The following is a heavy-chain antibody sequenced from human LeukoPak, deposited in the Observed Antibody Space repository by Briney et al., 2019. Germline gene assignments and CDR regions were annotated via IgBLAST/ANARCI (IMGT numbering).Heavy chain of an antibody. CDR3: ASSSWSSEYFHY. CDR2: FYSGGST. Sequence: PGGSLRLSCAASGFTVSDNYMSWVRQAPGKGLEWVSVFYSGGSTRYADSVKGRYTIPRDNSKNTLYLQLNSLRAEDTAVYFCASSSWSSEYFHYWGQGTLVTVSS. V-gene: IGHV3-66*01. D-gene: IGHD6-13*01. J-gene: IGHJ1*01. CDR1: GFTVSDNY.